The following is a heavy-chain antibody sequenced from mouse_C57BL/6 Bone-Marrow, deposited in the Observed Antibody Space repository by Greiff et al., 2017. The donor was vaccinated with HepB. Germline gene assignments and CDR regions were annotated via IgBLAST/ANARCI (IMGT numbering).Heavy chain of an antibody. D-gene: IGHD2-3*01. J-gene: IGHJ1*03. V-gene: IGHV1-18*01. Sequence: EVQLQQSGPELVKPGASVKIPCKASGYTFTDYNMDWVKQSHGKSLEWIGDINPNNGGTIYNQKFKGKATLTVDKSSSTAYMELRSLTSEDTAVYYWARGGGIYEGSPHFDVWGTGTTVTVSS. CDR3: ARGGGIYEGSPHFDV. CDR1: GYTFTDYN. CDR2: INPNNGGT.